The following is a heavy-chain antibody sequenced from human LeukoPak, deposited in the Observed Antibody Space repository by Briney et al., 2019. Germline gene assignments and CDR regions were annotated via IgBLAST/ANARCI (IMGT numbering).Heavy chain of an antibody. CDR2: ISGSGGST. CDR3: AKTLRQRITMVRGAGSPLVYFDY. Sequence: GGSLRLSCAASGFTFSSYAMSWVRQAPGKGLEWVSAISGSGGSTYYADSVKGRFTISRDNSKNTLYLQMNSLRAEDTAVYYCAKTLRQRITMVRGAGSPLVYFDYWGQGTLVTVSS. D-gene: IGHD3-10*01. CDR1: GFTFSSYA. J-gene: IGHJ4*02. V-gene: IGHV3-23*01.